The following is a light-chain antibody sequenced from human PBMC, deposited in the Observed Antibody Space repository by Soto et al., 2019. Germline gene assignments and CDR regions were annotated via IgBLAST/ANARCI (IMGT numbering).Light chain of an antibody. V-gene: IGKV1-9*01. CDR1: QGITNY. J-gene: IGKJ4*01. Sequence: DIQLTQSPSFLSAPVGDRVTITCRASQGITNYLAWYQQKPGKAPNLLIYAASTLQGGVPSRFIGSRSGTDFTLTISSLQPEDFATYYCQQLTSNPLTFGGGTKAEIK. CDR3: QQLTSNPLT. CDR2: AAS.